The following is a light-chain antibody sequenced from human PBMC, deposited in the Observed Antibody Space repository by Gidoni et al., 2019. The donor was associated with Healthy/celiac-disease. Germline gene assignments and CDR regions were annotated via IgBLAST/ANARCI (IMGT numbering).Light chain of an antibody. CDR2: YDS. V-gene: IGLV3-21*04. Sequence: SYVLTQPPSGSVAPGKTARITCGGNNIGSKSVHWYQQKPGQAQGLVIYYDSDRPSGIPGRLSGSNSGNTATLTISRVGAGDEADYYCHVWDSSSVHVVFGGGTKLTVL. J-gene: IGLJ2*01. CDR3: HVWDSSSVHVV. CDR1: NIGSKS.